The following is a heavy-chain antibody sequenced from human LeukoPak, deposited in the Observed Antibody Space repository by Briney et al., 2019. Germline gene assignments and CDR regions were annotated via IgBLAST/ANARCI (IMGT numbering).Heavy chain of an antibody. Sequence: GGSLRLSCAASGFSVSRNFMTWVRQAPGKELEWVSIMYGDGSTYNADSVKGRFTISRDNSNNTVFLQMNSVRVEDTAVYYCARVWFGYFFQWGQGVLVTVSS. V-gene: IGHV3-66*01. CDR2: MYGDGST. CDR1: GFSVSRNF. D-gene: IGHD3-10*01. J-gene: IGHJ4*02. CDR3: ARVWFGYFFQ.